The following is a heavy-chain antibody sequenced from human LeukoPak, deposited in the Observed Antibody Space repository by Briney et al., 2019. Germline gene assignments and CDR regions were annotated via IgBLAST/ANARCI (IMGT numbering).Heavy chain of an antibody. J-gene: IGHJ4*02. D-gene: IGHD3-10*01. Sequence: SETLSLTCTVSGGSISSSSYYWGWIRQPPGKGLEWIGEINHSGSTNYNPSLKSRVTISVDTSKNQFSLKLSSVTAADTAVYYCARSRGRADDYWGQGTLVTVSS. CDR2: INHSGST. V-gene: IGHV4-39*07. CDR1: GGSISSSSYY. CDR3: ARSRGRADDY.